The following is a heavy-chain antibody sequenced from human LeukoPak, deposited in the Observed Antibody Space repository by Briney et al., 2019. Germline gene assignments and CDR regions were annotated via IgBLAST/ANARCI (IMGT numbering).Heavy chain of an antibody. V-gene: IGHV3-53*01. J-gene: IGHJ4*02. Sequence: GGSLRLSCAASGFTVSTNYMSWVRQAPGKGLEWVSVIYTGGNTYYADSVKGRFTISRDNSKNTLHLQMNSLRVEDTAVYYCARDGLVQYFDYWGQGTLVTVSS. D-gene: IGHD3-3*01. CDR1: GFTVSTNY. CDR3: ARDGLVQYFDY. CDR2: IYTGGNT.